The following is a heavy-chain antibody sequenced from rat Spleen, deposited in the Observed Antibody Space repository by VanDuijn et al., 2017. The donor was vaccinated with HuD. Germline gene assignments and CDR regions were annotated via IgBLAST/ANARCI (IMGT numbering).Heavy chain of an antibody. CDR1: GFNFNDYW. Sequence: EVKLVESGGGLVQPGRSLKLSCAASGFNFNDYWMGWVRQAPGKGLEWIGEINKDRRTIKNIQSLKDRITISRDNAQNTLHLQMSKLGSEETAIYYCVREERGVDYWGQGVMVTVSS. CDR2: INKDRRTI. V-gene: IGHV4-2*01. J-gene: IGHJ2*01. CDR3: VREERGVDY.